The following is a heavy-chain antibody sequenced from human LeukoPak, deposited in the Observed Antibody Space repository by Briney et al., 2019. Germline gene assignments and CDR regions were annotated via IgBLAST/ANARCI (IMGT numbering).Heavy chain of an antibody. CDR3: ARADPYRDYYFDY. J-gene: IGHJ4*02. D-gene: IGHD4-17*01. CDR2: IYNIGRT. Sequence: PSETLSLTCTVSGVSISNYYWNWIRQSPGQGLEWIGYIYNIGRTNYNPSLKSRVTISSDLSNNQVSLSLISGTGADAAVYYCARADPYRDYYFDYCGQGTPVTVSS. V-gene: IGHV4-59*08. CDR1: GVSISNYY.